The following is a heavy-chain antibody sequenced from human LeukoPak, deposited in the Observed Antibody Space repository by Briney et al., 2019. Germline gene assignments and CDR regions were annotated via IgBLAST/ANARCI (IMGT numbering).Heavy chain of an antibody. CDR3: APLPSDY. V-gene: IGHV3-21*01. CDR2: ISSDSGYM. CDR1: AFNFSDYA. Sequence: PGGSLRLSCAASAFNFSDYAMNWVRQAPGKGLEWVAYISSDSGYMYLADSVKGRFTISRDNAKNSLYLQMNSLRAEDTAVYFCAPLPSDYWGQGTLVIVSS. J-gene: IGHJ4*02.